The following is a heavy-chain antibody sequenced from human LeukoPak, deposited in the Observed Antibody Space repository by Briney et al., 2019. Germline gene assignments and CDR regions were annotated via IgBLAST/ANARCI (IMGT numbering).Heavy chain of an antibody. CDR2: INPSGGST. CDR3: ARDGALMGTADAFDI. V-gene: IGHV1-46*01. D-gene: IGHD5-18*01. Sequence: ASVKVSCKASGYTFTSYGISWVRQAPGQGLEWMGIINPSGGSTSYAQKFQGRVTMTRDTSTSTVYMELSSLRSEDTAVYYCARDGALMGTADAFDIWGQGTMVTVSS. J-gene: IGHJ3*02. CDR1: GYTFTSYG.